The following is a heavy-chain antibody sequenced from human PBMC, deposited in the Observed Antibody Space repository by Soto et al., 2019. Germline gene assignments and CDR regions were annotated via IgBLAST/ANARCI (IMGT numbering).Heavy chain of an antibody. Sequence: QVQLVQSGAEVKKPGASVKVSCKASGYTFFTYGITWVRQAPGQGLEWMGWSSTYDGNTDYAQKLQGRVTMTTDTSTRTAYMELRSLRSDDTAVYYCARKYSSSSWFDPWGQGTLVTVSS. CDR2: SSTYDGNT. J-gene: IGHJ5*02. CDR3: ARKYSSSSWFDP. V-gene: IGHV1-18*01. CDR1: GYTFFTYG. D-gene: IGHD6-6*01.